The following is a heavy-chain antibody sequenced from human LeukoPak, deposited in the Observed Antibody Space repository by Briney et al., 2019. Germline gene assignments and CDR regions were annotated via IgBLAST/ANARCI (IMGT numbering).Heavy chain of an antibody. J-gene: IGHJ4*02. CDR1: GYTFTSYA. CDR3: ARVRGFGELFFDY. Sequence: ASVNVSCKASGYTFTSYAMHWVRQAPGQRLEWMGWINAGNGNTKYSQKFQGRVTITRDTSASTAYMELSSLRSEDTAVYYCARVRGFGELFFDYWGQGTLVTVSS. CDR2: INAGNGNT. D-gene: IGHD3-10*01. V-gene: IGHV1-3*01.